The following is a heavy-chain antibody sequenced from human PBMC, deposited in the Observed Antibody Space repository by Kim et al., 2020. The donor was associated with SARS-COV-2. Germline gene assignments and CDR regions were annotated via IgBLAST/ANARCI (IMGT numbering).Heavy chain of an antibody. D-gene: IGHD6-13*01. Sequence: ASVKVSCKASGYTFTSYGISWVRQAPGQGLEWMGWISAYNGNTNYAQKLQGRVTMTTDTSTSTAYMELRSLRSDDTAVYYCARGTPLHSSSWYPGLLWFDPWGQGTLVTVSS. CDR2: ISAYNGNT. CDR1: GYTFTSYG. CDR3: ARGTPLHSSSWYPGLLWFDP. V-gene: IGHV1-18*01. J-gene: IGHJ5*02.